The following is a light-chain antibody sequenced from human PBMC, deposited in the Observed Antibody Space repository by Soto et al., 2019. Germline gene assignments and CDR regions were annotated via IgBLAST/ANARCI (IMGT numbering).Light chain of an antibody. CDR2: HVR. J-gene: IGLJ2*01. V-gene: IGLV2-14*03. Sequence: QSVLTQPASVSGAPGQSITISCTGTSSDVGDYNYVSWYQQPPGTAPQLILYHVRHRPSGVSNLFSDSESGNTASLTISGLEAEDEAYYYCNSYTRSSTVVFGGGTKLTVL. CDR1: SSDVGDYNY. CDR3: NSYTRSSTVV.